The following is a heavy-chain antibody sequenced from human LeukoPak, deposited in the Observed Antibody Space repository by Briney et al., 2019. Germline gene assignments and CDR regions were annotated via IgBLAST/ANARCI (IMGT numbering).Heavy chain of an antibody. V-gene: IGHV3-33*06. Sequence: GGSLRLSCAASGFTFSSYGMHWVRQAPGKGLEWVAVIWYDGSNKYYADSVKGRFTISRDNSKNTLYLQMNSLRAEDTAVYYCAKVGSGLFIDYWGQGTLVTVSS. CDR2: IWYDGSNK. CDR3: AKVGSGLFIDY. CDR1: GFTFSSYG. J-gene: IGHJ4*02. D-gene: IGHD6-25*01.